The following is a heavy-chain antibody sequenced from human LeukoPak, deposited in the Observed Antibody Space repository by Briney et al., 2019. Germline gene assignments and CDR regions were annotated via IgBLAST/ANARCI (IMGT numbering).Heavy chain of an antibody. D-gene: IGHD3-10*01. V-gene: IGHV4-34*01. J-gene: IGHJ6*03. Sequence: SETLSLTCAVYGESFSGYYWSWIRQPPGKGLEWIGEINHSGSTNYNPSLKSRVTISVDTSKNQFSLKLSSVTAADTAVYYCARGRSYYGSGSYYYYYMDVWGKGTTVTVSS. CDR2: INHSGST. CDR1: GESFSGYY. CDR3: ARGRSYYGSGSYYYYYMDV.